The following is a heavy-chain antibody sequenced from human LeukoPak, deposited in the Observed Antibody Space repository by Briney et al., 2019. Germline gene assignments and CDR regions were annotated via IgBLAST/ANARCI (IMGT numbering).Heavy chain of an antibody. V-gene: IGHV3-21*04. CDR1: GLTFSSYS. D-gene: IGHD5-18*01. CDR2: IFQGGGEI. Sequence: GGSLRLSCAASGLTFSSYSMNWVRQAPGKGLEWVSSIFQGGGEIHYADSVRGRFTISRDNSKSTLFLQMNSLRAEDTAIYYCATYRQVLLPFESWGQGTLVTVSS. J-gene: IGHJ4*02. CDR3: ATYRQVLLPFES.